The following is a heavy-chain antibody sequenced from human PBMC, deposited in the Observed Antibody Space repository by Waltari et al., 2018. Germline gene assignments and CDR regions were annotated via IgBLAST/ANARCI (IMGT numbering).Heavy chain of an antibody. V-gene: IGHV3-74*03. CDR1: GFTFSSFW. Sequence: EEQLVESGGGLVQPGDSLRLSCPASGFTFSSFWLNWVRQAPGTGPLWVSRISTDASDTTYADSVKGRFTISRDNARNTLYLQMNRLRAEDTAVYFCARVSRRTYRSPVPGRHYYYGMDVWGQGTTVTVSS. CDR2: ISTDASDT. CDR3: ARVSRRTYRSPVPGRHYYYGMDV. D-gene: IGHD1-1*01. J-gene: IGHJ6*02.